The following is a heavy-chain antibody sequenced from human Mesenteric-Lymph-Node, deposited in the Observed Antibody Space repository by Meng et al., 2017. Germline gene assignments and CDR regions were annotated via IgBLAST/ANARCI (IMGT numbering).Heavy chain of an antibody. Sequence: VQLVEAGGGLVRPGGSLRLSCAASGFTFDDYGMSWVRQAPGKGLEWVSSIAGSDGSTGYADSVKGRFIISRDNSKNTLYLQMNSLRVEDTAVYYCAGPNRGDYWGQGALVTVSS. J-gene: IGHJ4*02. V-gene: IGHV3-23*04. CDR3: AGPNRGDY. D-gene: IGHD2/OR15-2a*01. CDR1: GFTFDDYG. CDR2: IAGSDGST.